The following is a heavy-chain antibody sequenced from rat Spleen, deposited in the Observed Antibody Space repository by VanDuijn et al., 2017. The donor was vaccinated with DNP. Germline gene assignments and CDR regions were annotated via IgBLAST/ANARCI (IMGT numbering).Heavy chain of an antibody. D-gene: IGHD1-4*01. J-gene: IGHJ4*01. V-gene: IGHV3-3*01. CDR1: GYSITSSYR. CDR2: VNSAGTT. Sequence: EVQLQESGPGLVKTSQSLSLTCSVTGYSITSSYRWNWIRKFPGNKLEWMGSVNSAGTTNYNPSLKSRISITRDTSKNKLFLQVNSVTTEDTATYYCARWPGYNPPYAMDAWGQGTSVTVSS. CDR3: ARWPGYNPPYAMDA.